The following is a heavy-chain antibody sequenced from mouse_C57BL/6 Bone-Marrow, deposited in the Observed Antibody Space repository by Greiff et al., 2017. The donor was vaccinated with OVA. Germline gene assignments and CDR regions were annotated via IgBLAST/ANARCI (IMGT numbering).Heavy chain of an antibody. CDR1: GYSFTSYY. D-gene: IGHD2-4*01. J-gene: IGHJ2*01. CDR3: ARIYYDYDGYYFDY. Sequence: QVQLQQSGPELVKPGASVKISCKASGYSFTSYYIHWVKQRPGQGLEWIGWIYPGGGNTKYNEKFKGKATLTADTSSSTAYMQLSSLTSEDSAVYYCARIYYDYDGYYFDYWGQGTTLTVSS. V-gene: IGHV1-66*01. CDR2: IYPGGGNT.